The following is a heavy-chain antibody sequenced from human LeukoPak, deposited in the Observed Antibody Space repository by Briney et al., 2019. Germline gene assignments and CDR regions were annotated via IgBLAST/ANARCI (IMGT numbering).Heavy chain of an antibody. CDR1: GFTFSDHY. CDR2: GRDKTKSHTT. J-gene: IGHJ3*02. Sequence: PGGSLRLSCAGSGFTFSDHYIDWVRQAPGKGLEWVGRGRDKTKSHTTDYAASVKGRFIISRDDSKNSLYLQLNYLKTEDTAVYYCVRIDMGATSRDAFDIWGQGTMVTVSS. V-gene: IGHV3-72*01. CDR3: VRIDMGATSRDAFDI. D-gene: IGHD1-26*01.